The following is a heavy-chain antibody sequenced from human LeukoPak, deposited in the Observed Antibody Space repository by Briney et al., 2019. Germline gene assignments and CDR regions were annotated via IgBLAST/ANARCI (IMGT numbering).Heavy chain of an antibody. CDR1: GDSLTSGSRY. CDR2: FYSSTRT. J-gene: IGHJ6*03. D-gene: IGHD3-10*01. Sequence: PSQTLSLTCTVSGDSLTSGSRYWSWIRQPAGKGLEWIGHFYSSTRTTYNPSLESRVTISGDTAKNQFSLKLDSVTAADTAVYYCARYILGGSGNYSYYYYYYMDVWGKGTTVTVSS. CDR3: ARYILGGSGNYSYYYYYYMDV. V-gene: IGHV4-61*09.